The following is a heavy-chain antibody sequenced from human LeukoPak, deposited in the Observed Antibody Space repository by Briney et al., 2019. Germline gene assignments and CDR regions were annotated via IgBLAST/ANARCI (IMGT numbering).Heavy chain of an antibody. CDR3: ARDTPDVDTAIGVGY. D-gene: IGHD5-18*01. J-gene: IGHJ4*02. Sequence: SVRVSCKASGGTFSSYAISWVRQAPGQGLEWMGGIIPIFGTANYAQKFQGRVTITADESTSTAYMELSSLRSEDTAVYYCARDTPDVDTAIGVGYWGQGTLVTVSS. V-gene: IGHV1-69*13. CDR1: GGTFSSYA. CDR2: IIPIFGTA.